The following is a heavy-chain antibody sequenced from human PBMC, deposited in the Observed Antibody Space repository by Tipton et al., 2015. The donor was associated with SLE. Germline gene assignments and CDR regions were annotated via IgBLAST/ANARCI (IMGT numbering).Heavy chain of an antibody. CDR2: IYHSGST. Sequence: TLSLTCAASGGSFSGYYWGWIRQPPGKGLEWIGSIYHSGSTYYNPSLKSRVTISVDTSKNQFSLKLSSVTAADTAVYYWARALVEYDAFDIWGQGTMVTVSS. V-gene: IGHV4-38-2*01. D-gene: IGHD6-6*01. CDR1: GGSFSGYY. CDR3: ARALVEYDAFDI. J-gene: IGHJ3*02.